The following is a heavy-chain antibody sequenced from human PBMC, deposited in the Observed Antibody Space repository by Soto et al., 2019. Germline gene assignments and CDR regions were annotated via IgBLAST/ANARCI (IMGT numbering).Heavy chain of an antibody. V-gene: IGHV3-48*04. Sequence: EVSLRLSCAASGFTFSRSPMNWVRQAPGKGLEWLSYISGGGGTMFYADSVKGRVTISRDNAKNSLYLQMDSLRAEDTAVYYCARDKSGSYSIDYWGQGT. CDR2: ISGGGGTM. D-gene: IGHD1-26*01. J-gene: IGHJ4*02. CDR1: GFTFSRSP. CDR3: ARDKSGSYSIDY.